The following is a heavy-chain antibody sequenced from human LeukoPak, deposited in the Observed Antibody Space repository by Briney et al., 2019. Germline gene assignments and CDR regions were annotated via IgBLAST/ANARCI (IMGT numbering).Heavy chain of an antibody. D-gene: IGHD6-13*01. J-gene: IGHJ4*02. CDR3: ARDRIAAAGTSLGY. CDR1: GYTFTSYG. Sequence: ASVKVSCKASGYTFTSYGISWVRQAPGQGLEWMGWISAYNGNINYAQKLQGRVTMTTDTSTSTAYMELRSLRSDDTAVYYCARDRIAAAGTSLGYWGQGTPVTVSS. CDR2: ISAYNGNI. V-gene: IGHV1-18*01.